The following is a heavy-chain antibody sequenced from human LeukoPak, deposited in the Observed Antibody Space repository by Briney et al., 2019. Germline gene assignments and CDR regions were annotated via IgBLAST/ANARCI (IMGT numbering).Heavy chain of an antibody. J-gene: IGHJ4*02. CDR2: MSYSGST. D-gene: IGHD1-26*01. Sequence: SETLSLTCAVYGGSFSGYYWSWIRQPPGKGLEWIGSMSYSGSTNYNPSLKSRVTISVDTSKNQFSLNVSSVAAADTAVYYCARVGSVGDPDYWGQGTLVTVSS. V-gene: IGHV4-34*01. CDR1: GGSFSGYY. CDR3: ARVGSVGDPDY.